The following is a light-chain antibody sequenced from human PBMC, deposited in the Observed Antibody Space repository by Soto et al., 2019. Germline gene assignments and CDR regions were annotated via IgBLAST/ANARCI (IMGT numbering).Light chain of an antibody. Sequence: EIVMTQSPATLSVSPGERATLSCRASQSISNKLAWYQQKPCQAPRLLIYGASTRATDIPARFSGSGSGTEFTITISRLQSEDFAVYYCQQYNNWPPWTFGQGTKVEVK. CDR3: QQYNNWPPWT. V-gene: IGKV3-15*01. CDR2: GAS. CDR1: QSISNK. J-gene: IGKJ1*01.